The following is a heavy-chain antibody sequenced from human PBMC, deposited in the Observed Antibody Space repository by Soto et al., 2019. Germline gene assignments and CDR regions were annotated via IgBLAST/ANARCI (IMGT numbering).Heavy chain of an antibody. Sequence: QVQLMQSGAEVKKPGSSVKVSCKASGGTFSTSAISWVRQAPGEGLEWVGGIMPVFATPDYAQKFQGRVTISADXSXXTAYLEXXXXXXXDTAVYYCARDKDRQQLGGNYYYVLDVWGQGTAITVSS. V-gene: IGHV1-69*12. D-gene: IGHD3-3*02. CDR3: ARDKDRQQLGGNYYYVLDV. CDR2: IMPVFATP. CDR1: GGTFSTSA. J-gene: IGHJ6*02.